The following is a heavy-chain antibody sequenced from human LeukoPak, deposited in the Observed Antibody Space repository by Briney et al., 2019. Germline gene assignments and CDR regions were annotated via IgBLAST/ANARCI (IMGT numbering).Heavy chain of an antibody. Sequence: GGSLRLSCAASGFTFSSCAMSWVRQTPGKGLEWVSAITGSGGSTYYADSVKGRFTISRDNSKNTLYLQINSLRAEDTAVYYCAKSDSGSGSSFYYYGMDVWGQGTRVTASS. J-gene: IGHJ6*02. CDR3: AKSDSGSGSSFYYYGMDV. CDR1: GFTFSSCA. V-gene: IGHV3-23*01. D-gene: IGHD3-10*01. CDR2: ITGSGGST.